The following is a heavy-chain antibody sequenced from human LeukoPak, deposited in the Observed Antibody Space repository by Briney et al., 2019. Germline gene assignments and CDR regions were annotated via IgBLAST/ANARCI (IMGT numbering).Heavy chain of an antibody. V-gene: IGHV3-20*04. CDR2: INWNGGST. CDR3: ARGGITKSLAARPGDY. Sequence: GGSLRLSCAASGFTFDDYGMSWVRQAPGKGLEWVSGINWNGGSTGYADSVKGRFTISRDNAKNSLYLQMNSLRAEDTALYYCARGGITKSLAARPGDYWGQGTLVTASS. CDR1: GFTFDDYG. J-gene: IGHJ4*02. D-gene: IGHD6-6*01.